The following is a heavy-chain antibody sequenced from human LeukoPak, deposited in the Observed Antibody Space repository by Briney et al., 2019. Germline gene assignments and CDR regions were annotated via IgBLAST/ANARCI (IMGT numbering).Heavy chain of an antibody. D-gene: IGHD3-10*01. CDR2: IRSKAYGWTT. CDR1: GFTFGDYA. J-gene: IGHJ4*02. CDR3: TRVGPVLLWFGELSSSYYFDY. Sequence: PGRSLRLSCTASGFTFGDYAMSWFRQAPGKGQEWVGFIRSKAYGWTTEYAASVKGRFTISRDDSKSIAYLQMNSLKTEDTAVYYCTRVGPVLLWFGELSSSYYFDYWGQGTLVTVSA. V-gene: IGHV3-49*03.